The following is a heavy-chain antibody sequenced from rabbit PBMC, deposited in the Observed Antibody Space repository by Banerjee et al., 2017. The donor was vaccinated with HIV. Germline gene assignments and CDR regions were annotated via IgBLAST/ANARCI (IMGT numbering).Heavy chain of an antibody. D-gene: IGHD4-1*01. CDR3: ARDLAGVIGWNFNL. CDR2: IYVGSSGST. CDR1: GIDFYSYYY. Sequence: QSLEESGGGLVQPEGSLTLTCKASGIDFYSYYYMCWVRQAPGKRPEWIGCIYVGSSGSTYYASWAKGRFTISKTSSTTVTLQMTSLTAADTASYFCARDLAGVIGWNFNLWGQGTLVTVS. J-gene: IGHJ4*01. V-gene: IGHV1S40*01.